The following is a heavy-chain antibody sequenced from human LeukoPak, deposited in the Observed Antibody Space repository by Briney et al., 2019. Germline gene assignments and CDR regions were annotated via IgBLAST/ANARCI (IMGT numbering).Heavy chain of an antibody. D-gene: IGHD3-22*01. CDR2: ISGSGGST. Sequence: GGSLRLSCAASGFTFSSYSMNWVRQAPGKGLEWVSAISGSGGSTYYADSVKGRFTISRDNSKNTLYLQMNSLRAEDTAVYYCAKDRYYYDSSGSWGQGTLVTVSS. V-gene: IGHV3-23*01. CDR3: AKDRYYYDSSGS. CDR1: GFTFSSYS. J-gene: IGHJ5*02.